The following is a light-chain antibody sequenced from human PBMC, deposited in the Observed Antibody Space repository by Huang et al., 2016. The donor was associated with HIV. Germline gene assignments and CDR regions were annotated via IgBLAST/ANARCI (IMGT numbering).Light chain of an antibody. J-gene: IGKJ1*01. CDR2: AIS. CDR3: QQYHSLPWT. CDR1: QGIGNS. Sequence: DIQMTQSPSSLSASVGDRVTITCRASQGIGNSLAWYQQQPEKAPRLLLYAISTLESGVPSRFSGSGPGTHYTLTINTLQPEDIASYYCQQYHSLPWTFGQGTKVEIK. V-gene: IGKV1-NL1*01.